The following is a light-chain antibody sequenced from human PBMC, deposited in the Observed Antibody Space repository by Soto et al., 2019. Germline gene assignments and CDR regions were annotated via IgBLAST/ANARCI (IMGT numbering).Light chain of an antibody. CDR1: QTISSY. J-gene: IGKJ1*01. CDR3: QQSYSTPKT. Sequence: DIQMTQFPSSLSASVGDRVTITCRASQTISSYLNWYQQKLGKAPKLLIYAASSLQSGVPSRFSGSGSGTDFTLTISSLQPEDFATYYCQQSYSTPKTFGQGTKVEIQ. V-gene: IGKV1-39*01. CDR2: AAS.